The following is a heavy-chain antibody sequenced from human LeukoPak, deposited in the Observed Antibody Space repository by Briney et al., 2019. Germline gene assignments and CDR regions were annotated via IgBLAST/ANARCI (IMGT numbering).Heavy chain of an antibody. J-gene: IGHJ5*02. CDR1: GYSISSGYY. D-gene: IGHD2-15*01. CDR2: INHSGIT. CDR3: ARAVIVVAAATQRNWFDP. Sequence: SETLSLTCTVSGYSISSGYYWGWIRQTPGKGLEWIGEINHSGITDYNPSLRSRVTISVDTSKNQFSLKLSSVTAADTAIYYCARAVIVVAAATQRNWFDPWGQGTLVTVSS. V-gene: IGHV4-38-2*02.